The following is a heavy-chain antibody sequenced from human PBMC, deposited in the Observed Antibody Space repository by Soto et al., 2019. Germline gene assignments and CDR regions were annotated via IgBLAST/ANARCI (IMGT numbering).Heavy chain of an antibody. V-gene: IGHV1-18*04. J-gene: IGHJ4*02. CDR2: ISAYNGNT. Sequence: ASGKVYCKAPGYAFPSYGIGWVGQATGQGLEWMGWISAYNGNTNYAQKLQGRVTMTTDTSTSTAYMELRSLRSDDTAVDSCAILIDFWSSYEDDYWGKGYLGSVSS. CDR1: GYAFPSYG. D-gene: IGHD3-3*01. CDR3: AILIDFWSSYEDDY.